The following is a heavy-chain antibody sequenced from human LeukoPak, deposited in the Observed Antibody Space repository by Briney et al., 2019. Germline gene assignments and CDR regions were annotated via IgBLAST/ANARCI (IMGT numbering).Heavy chain of an antibody. CDR1: GYTFTSYG. J-gene: IGHJ4*02. CDR3: ARGSSSWYFDY. V-gene: IGHV1-18*01. D-gene: IGHD6-13*01. Sequence: ASVKVSCKASGYTFTSYGINWVRQAPGQGLEWMGWISAYNSNTNYAQKLQGRVTMTTDTSTSTAYMELRSLRAEDTAVYYCARGSSSWYFDYWGQGTLVTLSS. CDR2: ISAYNSNT.